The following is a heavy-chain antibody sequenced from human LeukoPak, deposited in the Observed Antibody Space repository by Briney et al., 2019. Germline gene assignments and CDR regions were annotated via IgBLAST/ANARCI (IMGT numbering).Heavy chain of an antibody. CDR2: IYSGGTT. D-gene: IGHD1-26*01. Sequence: PGGSLRLSCAASGFTVSSNYMSWVRQAPGKGLEWVSVIYSGGTTHYADSVKGRFTISRDDAKRTVDLQMDNLRAEDTAIYYCAYRNNFEYWGQGALVTVSS. CDR3: AYRNNFEY. CDR1: GFTVSSNY. V-gene: IGHV3-53*01. J-gene: IGHJ4*02.